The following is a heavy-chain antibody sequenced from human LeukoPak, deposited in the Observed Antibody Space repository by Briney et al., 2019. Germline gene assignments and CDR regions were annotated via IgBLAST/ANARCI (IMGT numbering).Heavy chain of an antibody. CDR1: GITFSSYG. Sequence: GGSLRLSCAASGITFSSYGMSWVRQAPGKGLEWVSSISSTGSTIYYADSVKGRFTISRDNAKNSLYLQMNSLRAEDTAVYYCARTPTSSPTTYYYYYMDVWGKGTTVTVSS. CDR2: ISSTGSTI. V-gene: IGHV3-48*04. J-gene: IGHJ6*03. CDR3: ARTPTSSPTTYYYYYMDV. D-gene: IGHD6-13*01.